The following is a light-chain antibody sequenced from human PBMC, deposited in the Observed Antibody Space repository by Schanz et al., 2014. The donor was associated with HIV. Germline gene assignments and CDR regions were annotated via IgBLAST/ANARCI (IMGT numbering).Light chain of an antibody. CDR3: SSYTSSTTLVV. CDR1: SSDIG. CDR2: DVN. Sequence: QSALTQPPSASGSPGQSVAISCTGASSDIGVSWYQQYPGKAPKLMIYDVNNRPSGVSNRFSGSKSGNTASLTISGLQAEDEADYYCSSYTSSTTLVVFGTGTKLTVL. J-gene: IGLJ1*01. V-gene: IGLV2-14*03.